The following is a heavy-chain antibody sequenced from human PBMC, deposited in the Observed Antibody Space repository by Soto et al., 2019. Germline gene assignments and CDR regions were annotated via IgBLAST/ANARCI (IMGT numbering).Heavy chain of an antibody. J-gene: IGHJ6*03. V-gene: IGHV4-59*01. D-gene: IGHD3-3*01. CDR3: ARVEFGVVRSAMVAYSMDV. CDR1: GGSISSYY. Sequence: SETLSLTCTVSGGSISSYYWSWIRQPPGKGLEWIGYIYYSGSTNYNPSLKSRVTISVDTSKNQFSLKLSSVTAADTAVYYCARVEFGVVRSAMVAYSMDVWGKGTTVTVSS. CDR2: IYYSGST.